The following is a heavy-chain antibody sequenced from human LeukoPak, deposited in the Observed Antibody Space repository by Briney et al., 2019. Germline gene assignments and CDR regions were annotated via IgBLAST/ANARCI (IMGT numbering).Heavy chain of an antibody. J-gene: IGHJ5*02. D-gene: IGHD3-22*01. CDR1: GGSISSSGSY. V-gene: IGHV4-39*07. Sequence: SETLSLTCTVSGGSISSSGSYWGWIRQPPGRGLEWIVTIYYSGSTYYNPSLKSRVTISVDTSKNQFSLNLSSVTAADTAVYYCARDYYDSSGYNSFDPWGQGTLVTVSS. CDR3: ARDYYDSSGYNSFDP. CDR2: IYYSGST.